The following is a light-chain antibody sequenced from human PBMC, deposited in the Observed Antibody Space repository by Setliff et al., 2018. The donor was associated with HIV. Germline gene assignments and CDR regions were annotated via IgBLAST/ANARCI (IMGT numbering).Light chain of an antibody. V-gene: IGLV2-11*01. J-gene: IGLJ1*01. CDR2: DVS. CDR3: CSYAGSYAFV. CDR1: NSDIGAYNY. Sequence: QSVLTQPASVSGSPGQSITISCTGTNSDIGAYNYVSWYQQYPGKAPKLMIYDVSKRPSGVPDRFSGSKSGNTASLTISGLQAEDEADYYCCSYAGSYAFVFGTGTKVTVL.